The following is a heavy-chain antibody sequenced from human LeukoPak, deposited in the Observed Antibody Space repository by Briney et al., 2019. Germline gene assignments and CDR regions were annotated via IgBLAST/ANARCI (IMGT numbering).Heavy chain of an antibody. Sequence: GRSLRLSCAASGFTFSNYAMHWVRQAPGKGLEWVAVIPYDGSNKYYADSVKGRFTISRDNSKNTLYLQMNSLRAEDTAVYYCATSNFDYWGQGTLVTVSS. J-gene: IGHJ4*02. CDR2: IPYDGSNK. V-gene: IGHV3-30*04. CDR1: GFTFSNYA. CDR3: ATSNFDY.